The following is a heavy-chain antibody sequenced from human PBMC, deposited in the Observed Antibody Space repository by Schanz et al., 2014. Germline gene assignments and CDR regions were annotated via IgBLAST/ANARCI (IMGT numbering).Heavy chain of an antibody. D-gene: IGHD5-12*01. J-gene: IGHJ4*02. CDR1: GFTFSSYW. Sequence: EVQLVESGGGLVQPGGSLRLSCAASGFTFSSYWMSWVRRAPGKGLEWVDNIKQDGSEKYYVVSVQGRFTISRDNAKNSLYRQMNSLRAEDTAVYYCARDGYNAYDLKRGDYWGQGTQVAVSS. CDR2: IKQDGSEK. CDR3: ARDGYNAYDLKRGDY. V-gene: IGHV3-7*01.